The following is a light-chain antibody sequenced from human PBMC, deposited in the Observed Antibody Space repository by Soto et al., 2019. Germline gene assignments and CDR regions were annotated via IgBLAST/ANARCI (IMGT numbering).Light chain of an antibody. CDR2: GSS. CDR1: SSNIGAGHV. V-gene: IGLV1-40*01. Sequence: QSVLTQPPSVSGAPRLRVTISCTGSSSNIGAGHVVHWYQQFPGRAPNLLIYGSSNRPSGVPDRFSGSKSGTSASLAITGLQAEDEADYYCQSYDNGLSASVFGGGTKVTVL. J-gene: IGLJ2*01. CDR3: QSYDNGLSASV.